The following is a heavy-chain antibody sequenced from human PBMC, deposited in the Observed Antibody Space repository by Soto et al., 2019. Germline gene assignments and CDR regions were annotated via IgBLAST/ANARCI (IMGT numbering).Heavy chain of an antibody. J-gene: IGHJ4*02. V-gene: IGHV3-33*01. D-gene: IGHD6-13*01. CDR2: IWYDGSNK. CDR3: ARARHTSGYSSSWYMSEFDD. Sequence: PXGSLRLSCAASGFTFSSYGMDWVRQAPGKGLGWVAVIWYDGSNKYYADSVKGRFTISRDNSKNTLYLQMNSLRAEETAVYYCARARHTSGYSSSWYMSEFDDWGQGTLVTVSS. CDR1: GFTFSSYG.